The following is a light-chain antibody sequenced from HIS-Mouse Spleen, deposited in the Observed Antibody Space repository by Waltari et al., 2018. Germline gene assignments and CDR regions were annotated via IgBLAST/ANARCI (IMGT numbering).Light chain of an antibody. V-gene: IGLV2-14*01. Sequence: QSALTQPASVSGSPAQSITTSGTATSSDVVGYNYVCWDQQHPGNAPKLMIYEVSNRPSGVSNRFSGSKSGNTASLTISGLQAEDEADYYCSSYTSSSTLWVFGGGTKLTVL. CDR2: EVS. J-gene: IGLJ3*02. CDR3: SSYTSSSTLWV. CDR1: SSDVVGYNY.